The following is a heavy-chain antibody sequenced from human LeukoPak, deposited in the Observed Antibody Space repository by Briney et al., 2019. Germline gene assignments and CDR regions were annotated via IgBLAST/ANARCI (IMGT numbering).Heavy chain of an antibody. V-gene: IGHV1-2*06. D-gene: IGHD3-3*01. Sequence: ASVKVSCKASGYTLSGYYMHWVRQAPGQGLEWMGRINPKSGGTNYAQKFQGRVTMTRDTSISTAYMEISRLRSDDTAVYYCARGYSRFGVSDAFDIWGQGTMVTVSS. J-gene: IGHJ3*02. CDR1: GYTLSGYY. CDR3: ARGYSRFGVSDAFDI. CDR2: INPKSGGT.